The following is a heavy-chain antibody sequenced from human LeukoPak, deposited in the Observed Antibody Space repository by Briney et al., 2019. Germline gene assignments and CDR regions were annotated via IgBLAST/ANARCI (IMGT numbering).Heavy chain of an antibody. CDR1: GFSFSSSS. CDR2: ISSSSTNK. Sequence: GGSLRLSCAASGFSFSSSSMNWVRQAPGKGLEWVSSISSSSTNKYYADAVKGRFTISRDNAKNSLYLQMNSLRAEDTAVYYCARDLAPRYYYYYMDVWGKGTTVTISS. J-gene: IGHJ6*03. CDR3: ARDLAPRYYYYYMDV. V-gene: IGHV3-21*01.